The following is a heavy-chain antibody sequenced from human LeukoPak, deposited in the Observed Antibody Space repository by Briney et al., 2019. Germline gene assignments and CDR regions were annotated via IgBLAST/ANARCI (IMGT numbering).Heavy chain of an antibody. CDR3: ASYGDRSYFDY. V-gene: IGHV3-33*01. D-gene: IGHD4-17*01. CDR1: GFTFSNYG. Sequence: GGSLRLSCAASGFTFSNYGMHWVRQAPGKGLEWVAVIWYDGSNKYYADSVKGRFTISRDNSKNTLYLQMNSLRAEDTAVYYCASYGDRSYFDYWGQGTLVTVSS. J-gene: IGHJ4*02. CDR2: IWYDGSNK.